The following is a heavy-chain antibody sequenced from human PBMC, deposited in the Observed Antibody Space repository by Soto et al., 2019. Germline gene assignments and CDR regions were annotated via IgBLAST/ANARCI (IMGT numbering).Heavy chain of an antibody. D-gene: IGHD3-22*01. CDR3: ARHSTGYYYSWFDP. CDR1: GGSIDSSTYY. J-gene: IGHJ5*02. Sequence: SETLSLTCTVSGGSIDSSTYYWGWIRQPPGKGLEWIGSIFYNGNTFYNTSLKSRITISVDTSKNQFSLKLSSVTAADTAVYYCARHSTGYYYSWFDPWGQGTLVTVS. CDR2: IFYNGNT. V-gene: IGHV4-39*01.